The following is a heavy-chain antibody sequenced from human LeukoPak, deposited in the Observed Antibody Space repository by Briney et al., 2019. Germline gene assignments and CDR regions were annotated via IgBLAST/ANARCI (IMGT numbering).Heavy chain of an antibody. Sequence: ASVKVSCKVSGYTLTELSMHWVRQAPGKGLEWMGGFDPEDGETIYAQKFQDRVTMTENTSTDTAYMELSSLRSEDTAVYYCATLVGAKDRVIHFDYWGQGTLVTVSS. CDR3: ATLVGAKDRVIHFDY. CDR2: FDPEDGET. J-gene: IGHJ4*02. CDR1: GYTLTELS. D-gene: IGHD1-26*01. V-gene: IGHV1-24*01.